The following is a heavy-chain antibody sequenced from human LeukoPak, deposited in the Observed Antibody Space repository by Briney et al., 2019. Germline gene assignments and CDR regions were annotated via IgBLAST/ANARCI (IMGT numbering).Heavy chain of an antibody. CDR3: ARDSRVAWSTLLDY. CDR2: ISPYKGNT. V-gene: IGHV1-18*01. CDR1: VCPFTYYL. Sequence: ASVKVSCKASVCPFTYYLISWVRQAPGQGLEWMGWISPYKGNTNYVRKLQGRVTMSTDTSTSTVYMELRSLRSDDTAIYYCARDSRVAWSTLLDYWGQGTLVTVSS. D-gene: IGHD3-9*01. J-gene: IGHJ4*02.